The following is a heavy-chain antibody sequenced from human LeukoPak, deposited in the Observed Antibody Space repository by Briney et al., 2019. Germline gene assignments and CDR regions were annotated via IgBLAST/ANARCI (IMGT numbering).Heavy chain of an antibody. CDR2: ISYDGSNK. CDR3: AELGITMIGGV. J-gene: IGHJ6*04. CDR1: GFTFNSYG. D-gene: IGHD3-10*02. V-gene: IGHV3-30*18. Sequence: GGSLRLSCAASGFTFNSYGMNWVRQAPGKGLEWVAVISYDGSNKYYADSVKGRFTISRDNSKNTLYLQMNSLRAEDTAVYYCAELGITMIGGVWGKGTTVTISS.